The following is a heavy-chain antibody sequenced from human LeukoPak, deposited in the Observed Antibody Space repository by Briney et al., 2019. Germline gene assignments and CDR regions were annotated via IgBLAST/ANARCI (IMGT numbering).Heavy chain of an antibody. J-gene: IGHJ4*02. CDR1: GFTFSSYG. CDR2: IRYDGSNK. D-gene: IGHD3-22*01. CDR3: AKDQAYYYDSSGYYPGNY. V-gene: IGHV3-30*02. Sequence: GGSLRLSCAASGFTFSSYGMHWVRQAPGKGLEWVAFIRYDGSNKYYADSVKGRFTISRDNSKNTLYLQMNSLRAEDTAVYYCAKDQAYYYDSSGYYPGNYWGQGTLVTVSS.